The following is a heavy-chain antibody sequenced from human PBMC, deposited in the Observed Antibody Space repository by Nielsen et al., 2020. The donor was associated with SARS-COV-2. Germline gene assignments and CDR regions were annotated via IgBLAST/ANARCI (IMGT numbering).Heavy chain of an antibody. CDR1: GYTFTSYA. Sequence: ASVKVSCTASGYTFTSYAMNWVRQAPGQGLEWMGWINTNTGNPTYAQGFTGRFVFSLDTSVSTAYLQISSLKAEDTAVYYCARDRCSGGSCYFDYWGQGTLVTVSS. CDR2: INTNTGNP. V-gene: IGHV7-4-1*02. J-gene: IGHJ4*02. CDR3: ARDRCSGGSCYFDY. D-gene: IGHD2-15*01.